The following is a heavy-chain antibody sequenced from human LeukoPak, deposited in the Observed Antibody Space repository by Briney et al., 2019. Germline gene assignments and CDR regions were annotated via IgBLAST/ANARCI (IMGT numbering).Heavy chain of an antibody. D-gene: IGHD3-10*01. V-gene: IGHV3-21*01. CDR3: ARDPSQYYYGSGSYNY. Sequence: KTGGSLRLSCAASGFTFSSYSMNWVRQAPGKGLEWVSSISSSSSYIYYADSVKGRFTISRDNAKNSLYLQMNSLRAEDTAVYYCARDPSQYYYGSGSYNYWGQGTLVTVSS. CDR2: ISSSSSYI. J-gene: IGHJ4*02. CDR1: GFTFSSYS.